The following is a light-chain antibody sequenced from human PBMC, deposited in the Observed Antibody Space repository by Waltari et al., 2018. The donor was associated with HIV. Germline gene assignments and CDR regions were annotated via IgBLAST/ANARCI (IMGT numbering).Light chain of an antibody. CDR3: QQAKSFPLT. CDR2: AAS. CDR1: QGISTW. J-gene: IGKJ4*01. V-gene: IGKV1-12*01. Sequence: DIQMTQSPSSVSASVGDRVTITYPATQGISTWLAWYQQKTGRAPKLLIFAASTLPRGVPSRFSGSGSGTDFSLTISSLQPEDFATYYCQQAKSFPLTFGGGTRVEMK.